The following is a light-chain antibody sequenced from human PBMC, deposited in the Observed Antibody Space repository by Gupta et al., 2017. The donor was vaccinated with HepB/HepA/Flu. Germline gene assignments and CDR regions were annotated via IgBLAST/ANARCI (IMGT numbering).Light chain of an antibody. CDR2: EDN. V-gene: IGLV3-10*01. Sequence: DELTQPPSVSESPGQTARISCSGDALSQNNAYWYQQKSGQAPVLVIYEDNKRPSGIPERCSGSSSGAMATLTLSGAPVEDEADYYCCSTDFRGNPPYGFGNGTKVTVL. CDR1: ALSQNN. J-gene: IGLJ1*01. CDR3: CSTDFRGNPPYG.